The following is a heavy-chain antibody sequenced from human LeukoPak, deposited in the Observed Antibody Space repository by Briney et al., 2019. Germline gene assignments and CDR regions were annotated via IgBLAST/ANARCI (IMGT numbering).Heavy chain of an antibody. CDR1: GGTFSSYA. J-gene: IGHJ5*02. Sequence: GASVKVSCKASGGTFSSYAISWVRQAPGQGLEWMGGIIPIFGTANYAQKFQGRVTITADESTSTAYMELSSLRSEDTAVYYCAREPSRPDIVGATLGFDPWGQGALVTVSS. D-gene: IGHD1-26*01. CDR3: AREPSRPDIVGATLGFDP. V-gene: IGHV1-69*13. CDR2: IIPIFGTA.